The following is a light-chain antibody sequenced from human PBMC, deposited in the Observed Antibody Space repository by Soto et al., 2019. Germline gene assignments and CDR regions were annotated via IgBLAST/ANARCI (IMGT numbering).Light chain of an antibody. CDR1: SSDVGGYNY. CDR3: SSYAGSNNFV. Sequence: QSVLTQPPSSSGSPGQSVTISCSGTSSDVGGYNYVSWHQQHPGKAPKLMIYEVSKRPSGVPDRFSGSKSGNTASLIVSGLQAEDEADYYCSSYAGSNNFVFGTGTKVHRP. V-gene: IGLV2-8*01. CDR2: EVS. J-gene: IGLJ1*01.